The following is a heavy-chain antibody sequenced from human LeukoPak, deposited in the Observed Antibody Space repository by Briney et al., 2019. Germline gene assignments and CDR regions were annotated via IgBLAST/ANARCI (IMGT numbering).Heavy chain of an antibody. Sequence: ASVKVSCKASGYTFTSYAMHWVRQAPGQRLEWMGWINAGNGNTKYSQKFQGRVTITRDTSASTAYMKLSSLRSEDTAVYYCAREGSSGYYYYYGMDVWGQGTTVTVSS. CDR1: GYTFTSYA. D-gene: IGHD6-13*01. J-gene: IGHJ6*02. CDR2: INAGNGNT. V-gene: IGHV1-3*01. CDR3: AREGSSGYYYYYGMDV.